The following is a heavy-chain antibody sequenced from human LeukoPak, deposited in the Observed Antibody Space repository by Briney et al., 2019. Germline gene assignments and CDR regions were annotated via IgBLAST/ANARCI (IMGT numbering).Heavy chain of an antibody. CDR1: DDSIKSHF. CDR2: VFYSGST. Sequence: SETLSLTCTVSDDSIKSHFWTWIRQSPGKGLEWIGYVFYSGSTSYNPSLRSRLTMSVDTSKSQFSLNLNSVTTADTAVYYCARGYYYDSSGSPFDYWGQGTLVTVSS. CDR3: ARGYYYDSSGSPFDY. J-gene: IGHJ4*02. V-gene: IGHV4-59*11. D-gene: IGHD3-22*01.